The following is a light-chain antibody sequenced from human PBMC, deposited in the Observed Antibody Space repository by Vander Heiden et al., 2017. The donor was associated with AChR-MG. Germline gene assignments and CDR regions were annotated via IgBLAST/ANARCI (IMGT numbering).Light chain of an antibody. Sequence: QSVLTQPPSVPEAPRLRVPISCSVSTSNIGNQAVSWYQQLPGKAPKLLILTDDLLPSGVSDRFSGSKSGTSASLAITGLQSVDEADYYCAVWDDTLNGVVFGGGTRLTVL. CDR2: TDD. CDR1: TSNIGNQA. V-gene: IGLV1-36*01. CDR3: AVWDDTLNGVV. J-gene: IGLJ2*01.